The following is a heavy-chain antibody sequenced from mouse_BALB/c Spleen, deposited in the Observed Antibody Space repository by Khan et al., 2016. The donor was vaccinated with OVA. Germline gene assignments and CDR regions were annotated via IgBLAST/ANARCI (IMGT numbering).Heavy chain of an antibody. D-gene: IGHD3-3*01. Sequence: QIQLVQSGPELKKPGETVKISCKASGYTFTNYGMNWVKQAPGKGLKWMGWINTYTGEPTYADDFKGRFAFSLETSASTAYLQINNLKNEDMATYFCAPRGYSFAYWGQGTLVTVSA. CDR3: APRGYSFAY. CDR1: GYTFTNYG. V-gene: IGHV9-1*02. J-gene: IGHJ3*01. CDR2: INTYTGEP.